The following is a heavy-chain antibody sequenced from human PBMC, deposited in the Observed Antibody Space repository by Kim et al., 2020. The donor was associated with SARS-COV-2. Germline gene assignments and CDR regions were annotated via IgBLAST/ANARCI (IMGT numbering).Heavy chain of an antibody. Sequence: SETLSLTCTVSGGSISSYYWSWIRQPPGKGLEWIGYIYYSGSTNYNPSLKSRVTISVDTSKNQFSLKLSSVTAADTAVYYCAGVSEDSSGYSWFDPWGQGTLVTVSS. J-gene: IGHJ5*02. CDR2: IYYSGST. V-gene: IGHV4-59*01. CDR3: AGVSEDSSGYSWFDP. CDR1: GGSISSYY. D-gene: IGHD3-22*01.